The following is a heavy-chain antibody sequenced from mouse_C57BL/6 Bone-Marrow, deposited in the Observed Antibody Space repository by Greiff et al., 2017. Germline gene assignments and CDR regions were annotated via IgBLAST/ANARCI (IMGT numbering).Heavy chain of an antibody. CDR1: GYTFTSYW. V-gene: IGHV1-69*01. D-gene: IGHD2-3*01. J-gene: IGHJ2*01. CDR3: ARMDGYSHDY. Sequence: QVQLQQPGAELVMPGASVKLSCKASGYTFTSYWMHWVKQRPGQGLQWLGELDPSDSSTNSKQKFKGKATWTVDKSSSTAYMQLSSLTSEDSAVDYCARMDGYSHDYWGQGTTLTVSS. CDR2: LDPSDSST.